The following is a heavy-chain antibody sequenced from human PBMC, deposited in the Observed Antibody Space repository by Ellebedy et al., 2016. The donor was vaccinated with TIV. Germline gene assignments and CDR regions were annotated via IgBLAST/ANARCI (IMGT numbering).Heavy chain of an antibody. D-gene: IGHD3-3*01. Sequence: ASVKVSCXASGYTFTGYYMHWVRQAPGQGLEWMGWINPNSGGTNYAQKFQGRVTMTRDTSISTAYMELSRLRSDDTAVYYCARTDPTYYDFWSGHQPFDYWGQGTLVTVSS. V-gene: IGHV1-2*02. CDR3: ARTDPTYYDFWSGHQPFDY. CDR2: INPNSGGT. J-gene: IGHJ4*02. CDR1: GYTFTGYY.